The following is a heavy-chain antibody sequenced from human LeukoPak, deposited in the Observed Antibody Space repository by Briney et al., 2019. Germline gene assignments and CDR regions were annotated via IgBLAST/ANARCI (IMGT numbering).Heavy chain of an antibody. Sequence: SVKVSCKASGGTFSSYAISWVRQAPGQGLEWMGGIIPIFGTAIYAQKFQGRVTMTEDTSTDTAYMELSSLRSEDTAVYYCATVPVTGEIDYWGQGTLVTVSS. V-gene: IGHV1-69*06. J-gene: IGHJ4*02. D-gene: IGHD7-27*01. CDR3: ATVPVTGEIDY. CDR2: IIPIFGTA. CDR1: GGTFSSYA.